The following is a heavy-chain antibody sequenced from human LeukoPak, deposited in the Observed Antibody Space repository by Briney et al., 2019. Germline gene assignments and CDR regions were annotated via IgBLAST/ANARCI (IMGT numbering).Heavy chain of an antibody. J-gene: IGHJ4*02. CDR1: GFTFSSYS. Sequence: GGSLRLSCVASGFTFSSYSMNWVRQAPGKGLEWVSYSSSSGTIYYADSVKGRFTISRDNAKKSLYLQMSSLRDEDTAVYYCARDFLQWLVLSGVVYWGQGTLVTVSS. V-gene: IGHV3-48*02. CDR2: SSSSGTI. D-gene: IGHD6-19*01. CDR3: ARDFLQWLVLSGVVY.